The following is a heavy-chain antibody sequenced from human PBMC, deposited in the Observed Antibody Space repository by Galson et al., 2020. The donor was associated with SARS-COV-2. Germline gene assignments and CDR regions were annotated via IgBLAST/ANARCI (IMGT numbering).Heavy chain of an antibody. V-gene: IGHV3-33*06. Sequence: GGSLRLSCAASGFTFSSYGMHWVRQAPGKGLEWVAVIWYDGSNKYYADSVKGRFTISRDNSKNTLYLQMNSLRAEDTAVYYCAKGVAARLSDYWGQGTLVTVSS. J-gene: IGHJ4*02. CDR2: IWYDGSNK. D-gene: IGHD6-13*01. CDR1: GFTFSSYG. CDR3: AKGVAARLSDY.